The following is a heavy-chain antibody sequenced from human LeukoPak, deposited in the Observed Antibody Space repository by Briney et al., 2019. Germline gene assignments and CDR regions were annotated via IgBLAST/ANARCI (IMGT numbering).Heavy chain of an antibody. CDR2: MNPNSGFT. CDR1: GYAFTSLD. D-gene: IGHD4-17*01. J-gene: IGHJ4*02. CDR3: ARVAGGADY. V-gene: IGHV1-8*01. Sequence: GASVKVSCTASGYAFTSLDINWVRQATGQGLEWMGWMNPNSGFTGSAQKFQGRLTMTRDTSISTAYMELTSLTSEDTAMYYCARVAGGADYWGQGTLVTVSS.